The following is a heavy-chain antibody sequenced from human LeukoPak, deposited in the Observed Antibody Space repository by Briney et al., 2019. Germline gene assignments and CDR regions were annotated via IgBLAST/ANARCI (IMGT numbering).Heavy chain of an antibody. J-gene: IGHJ4*02. CDR1: GLTFSNYN. CDR2: IWHDGNYK. V-gene: IGHV3-33*01. Sequence: GGSLRLSCVASGLTFSNYNMHWVRQAPGKGLEWVAVIWHDGNYKYYVDSVKGRFTISRDNSKNTVYLQMNSLGAEDTAVYSCARDSDYYNSSAYSFRGGLHYDFWGRGTLVTVSS. D-gene: IGHD3-22*01. CDR3: ARDSDYYNSSAYSFRGGLHYDF.